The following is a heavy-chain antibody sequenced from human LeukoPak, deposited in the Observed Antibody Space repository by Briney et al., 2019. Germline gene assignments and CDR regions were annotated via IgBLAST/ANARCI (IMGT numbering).Heavy chain of an antibody. CDR1: GFTFSSYS. Sequence: PGGSLRLSCAASGFTFSSYSMNWVRQAPGKGLEWVSVIYSGGSTYYADFVKGRFTISRDDSKNTLYLQMNSLRAEDTAVYYCASGLPPGIIDYWGQGTLVTVSS. CDR2: IYSGGST. D-gene: IGHD1-14*01. J-gene: IGHJ4*02. V-gene: IGHV3-53*01. CDR3: ASGLPPGIIDY.